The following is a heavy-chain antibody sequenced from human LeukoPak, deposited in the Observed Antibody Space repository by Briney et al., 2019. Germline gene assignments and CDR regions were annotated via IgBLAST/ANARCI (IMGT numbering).Heavy chain of an antibody. CDR1: GGSISSSNW. CDR2: IYHSGST. Sequence: SGTLSLTCAVSGGSISSSNWWSWVRQPPGKGLEWIGEIYHSGSTNYNPSLKSRITISVDKSKNQFSLKLSSVTAADTAVYYCARVGCSSTSCYRYWFDPWAREPWSPSPQ. CDR3: ARVGCSSTSCYRYWFDP. D-gene: IGHD2-2*01. V-gene: IGHV4-4*02. J-gene: IGHJ5*02.